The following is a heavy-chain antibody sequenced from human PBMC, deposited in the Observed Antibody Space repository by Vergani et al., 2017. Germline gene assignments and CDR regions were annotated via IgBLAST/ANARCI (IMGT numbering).Heavy chain of an antibody. CDR2: IYWNDDQ. V-gene: IGHV2-5*04. J-gene: IGHJ6*03. D-gene: IGHD1-7*01. CDR1: GISLNTRGVS. CDR3: VYRKTGCGTTGFFYPFYYYYFKDV. Sequence: QITLKESGPTLVKPTQTLTLTCTFSGISLNTRGVSVAWIRQPPGKALDWLALIYWNDDQHYSPSLNNRVTITKDTSKNQVVLTMTNMDYVDTGTYYCVYRKTGCGTTGFFYPFYYYYFKDVWGKGTTVTVSS.